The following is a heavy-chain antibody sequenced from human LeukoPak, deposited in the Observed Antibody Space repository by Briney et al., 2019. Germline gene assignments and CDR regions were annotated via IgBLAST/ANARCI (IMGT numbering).Heavy chain of an antibody. Sequence: PSETLSLTCTVSGGSISSSSYYWGWIRQPPWKGLEWIGSIYYSGSTYYNPSLKSRVTISVDTSKNQFSLKLSSVTAADTAVYYCARRGSRYYYGSGSYYRGDVWFDPWGQGTLVTVSS. V-gene: IGHV4-39*07. CDR2: IYYSGST. J-gene: IGHJ5*02. CDR3: ARRGSRYYYGSGSYYRGDVWFDP. CDR1: GGSISSSSYY. D-gene: IGHD3-10*01.